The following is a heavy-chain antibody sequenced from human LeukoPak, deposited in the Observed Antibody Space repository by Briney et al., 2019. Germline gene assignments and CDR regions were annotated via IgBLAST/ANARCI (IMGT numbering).Heavy chain of an antibody. CDR3: ARGLLGGGGGSFDY. CDR1: GFSFSDYS. CDR2: IRSSSSTI. V-gene: IGHV3-48*02. D-gene: IGHD3-16*01. Sequence: GSPRLSRTASGFSFSDYSLNWVRQAPGKGLEWVSYIRSSSSTIHYADSVKGRFTISRDNAKNSLYLQMNSLRDEDTAVYYCARGLLGGGGGSFDYWGQGTLVTVSS. J-gene: IGHJ4*02.